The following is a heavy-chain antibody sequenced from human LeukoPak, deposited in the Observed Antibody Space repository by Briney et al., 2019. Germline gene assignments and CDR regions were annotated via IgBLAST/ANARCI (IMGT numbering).Heavy chain of an antibody. CDR3: ASRTTVTNALSFDY. Sequence: SETLSLTRGVPVYFVSSGYYWGWIRQPPGKGLEWIGNIYNTGSTYYNPSLKSRVTISVDTSNNQFSLKLSSVTSADTAVYYCASRTTVTNALSFDYWGQGSLVIVSS. D-gene: IGHD4-11*01. CDR1: VYFVSSGYY. CDR2: IYNTGST. V-gene: IGHV4-38-2*01. J-gene: IGHJ4*02.